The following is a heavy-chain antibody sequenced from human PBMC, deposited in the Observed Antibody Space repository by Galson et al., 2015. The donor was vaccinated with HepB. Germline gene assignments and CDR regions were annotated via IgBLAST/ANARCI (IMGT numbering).Heavy chain of an antibody. CDR3: ARALYSGYDFNY. J-gene: IGHJ4*02. V-gene: IGHV3-21*01. Sequence: SLRLSCAASGFTFSSYSMNWVRQAPGKELEWVSSISSSSSYIYYADSVKGRFTISRDNAKNSLYLQMNSLRAEDTAVYYCARALYSGYDFNYWGQGTLVTVSS. D-gene: IGHD5-12*01. CDR1: GFTFSSYS. CDR2: ISSSSSYI.